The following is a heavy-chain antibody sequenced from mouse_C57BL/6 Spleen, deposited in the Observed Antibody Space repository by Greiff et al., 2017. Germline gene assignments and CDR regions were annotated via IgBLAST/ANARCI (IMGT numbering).Heavy chain of an antibody. J-gene: IGHJ4*01. D-gene: IGHD2-3*01. CDR3: AREADGYYNAMDY. V-gene: IGHV1-64*01. CDR2: IHPNSGST. CDR1: GYTFTSYW. Sequence: QVQLQQPRAELVKPGASVKLSCKASGYTFTSYWMHWVKQRPGQGLEWIGMIHPNSGSTNYNEKFKSKATLTVDKSSSTAYMQLSSLTSEDSAVYYCAREADGYYNAMDYWGQGTSVTVSS.